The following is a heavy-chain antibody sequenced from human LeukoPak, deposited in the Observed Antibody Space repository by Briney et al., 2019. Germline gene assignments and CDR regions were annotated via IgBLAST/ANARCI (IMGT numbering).Heavy chain of an antibody. J-gene: IGHJ4*02. CDR3: ANLQKGNYKANF. CDR2: VTANSDNI. V-gene: IGHV3-23*01. CDR1: GFAFSSYH. Sequence: GGSLRLSCVGSGFAFSSYHLSWFRRFPGKGRGGLSVVTANSDNIYYADSVKGRFTISRDNSKDTLYLQMNGLRAEDSALYYCANLQKGNYKANFWGQGTLVTVSS. D-gene: IGHD3-10*01.